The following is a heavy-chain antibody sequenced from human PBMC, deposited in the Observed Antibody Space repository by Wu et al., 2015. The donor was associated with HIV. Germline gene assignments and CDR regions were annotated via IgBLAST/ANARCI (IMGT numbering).Heavy chain of an antibody. D-gene: IGHD3-22*01. V-gene: IGHV1-46*01. J-gene: IGHJ4*02. CDR1: GGTITNYA. Sequence: QVQLVQSGAEVKKPGSSVKVSCKASGGTITNYAMHWVRQAPGQGLEWMGIINPSGGSTSYAQKFQGRVTMTRDTSTSTVYMELSSPRSEDTAVYYCARAGRRDYYDSSGYYSPFGYWGQGTLVTVSS. CDR3: ARAGRRDYYDSSGYYSPFGY. CDR2: INPSGGST.